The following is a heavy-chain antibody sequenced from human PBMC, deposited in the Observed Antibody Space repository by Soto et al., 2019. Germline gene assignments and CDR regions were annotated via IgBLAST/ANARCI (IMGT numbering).Heavy chain of an antibody. CDR3: ARDGGIQGITGITIFGVVTHNWFDP. J-gene: IGHJ5*02. Sequence: PSQTLSLTCAISGDSVSSNSAAWNWIRQSPSRGLEWLGRTYYRSKWYNDYAVSVKSRITINPDTSKNQFSLQLNSVTPEDTAVYYSARDGGIQGITGITIFGVVTHNWFDPWGQGTLVAVSS. CDR2: TYYRSKWYN. V-gene: IGHV6-1*01. CDR1: GDSVSSNSAA. D-gene: IGHD3-3*01.